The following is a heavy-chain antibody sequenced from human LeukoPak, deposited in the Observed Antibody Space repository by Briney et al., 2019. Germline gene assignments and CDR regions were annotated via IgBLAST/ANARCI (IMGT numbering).Heavy chain of an antibody. J-gene: IGHJ4*02. V-gene: IGHV3-64D*09. CDR2: ISSNGGST. CDR3: VKGYCTSISCYPDY. Sequence: GGSLRLSCSASGFTFSTYAMHWVRQAPGKGLEYVSAISSNGGSTYYADSVKGRFTISRDNSKNTLYLQISSLRVEDTAVYYCVKGYCTSISCYPDYWGQGTLLTVSS. CDR1: GFTFSTYA. D-gene: IGHD2-2*01.